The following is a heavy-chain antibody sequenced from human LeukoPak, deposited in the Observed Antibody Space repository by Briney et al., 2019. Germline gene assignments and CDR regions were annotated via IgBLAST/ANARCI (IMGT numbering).Heavy chain of an antibody. Sequence: GGSLRLSCAASGFSLSSQWMSWIRQAPGKGPEWVANIKEDGSQKSYVDSVKGRFTISRDNAKNSLYLQMSSLRAEDTAVYYCARAFSWGQGTLVTVSS. CDR3: ARAFS. CDR2: IKEDGSQK. J-gene: IGHJ5*02. CDR1: GFSLSSQW. D-gene: IGHD3-16*01. V-gene: IGHV3-7*01.